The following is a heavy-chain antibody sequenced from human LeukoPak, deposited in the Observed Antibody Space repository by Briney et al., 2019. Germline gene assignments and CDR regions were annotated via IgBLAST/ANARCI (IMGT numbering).Heavy chain of an antibody. Sequence: GESLKISCKGSGYSFTSYWIAWVGQIPGKGLEWMGIIYPGDSDTRYSTSFQGQVTISADKSISTAYLQWSSLKASDTAMYYCARHPDGDYQIDYWGQGTLVTVSS. V-gene: IGHV5-51*01. CDR1: GYSFTSYW. D-gene: IGHD4-17*01. J-gene: IGHJ4*02. CDR2: IYPGDSDT. CDR3: ARHPDGDYQIDY.